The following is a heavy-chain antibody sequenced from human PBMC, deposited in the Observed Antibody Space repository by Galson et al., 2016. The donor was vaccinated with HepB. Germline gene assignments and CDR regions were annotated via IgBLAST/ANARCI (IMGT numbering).Heavy chain of an antibody. CDR1: GGSFSTYY. CDR2: INRSGSA. D-gene: IGHD6-6*01. J-gene: IGHJ6*02. Sequence: ETLSLTCAVYGGSFSTYYWTWIRQPPGKGLEWIGRINRSGSANYNPSLKSRVTISVDTSKNQFSRKLTSVTAADSAVYYCARGLVYFDFGMDVWGQGTTITVSS. V-gene: IGHV4-34*01. CDR3: ARGLVYFDFGMDV.